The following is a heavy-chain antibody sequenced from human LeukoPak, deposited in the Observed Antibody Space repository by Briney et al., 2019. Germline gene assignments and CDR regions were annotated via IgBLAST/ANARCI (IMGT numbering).Heavy chain of an antibody. J-gene: IGHJ4*02. Sequence: GGSLRLSCAASGFTFSSYSMNWVRQAPGKGLEWVSSISSSSSYIYYADSVKGRFTISRDNAKNSLYLQMNSLRAEDTAVYYCARGTPTATDFDYWGQGTLVTVSS. D-gene: IGHD5-18*01. CDR2: ISSSSSYI. V-gene: IGHV3-21*01. CDR3: ARGTPTATDFDY. CDR1: GFTFSSYS.